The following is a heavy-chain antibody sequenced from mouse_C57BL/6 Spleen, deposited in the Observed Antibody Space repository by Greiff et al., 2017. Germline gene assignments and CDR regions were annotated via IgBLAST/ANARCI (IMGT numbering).Heavy chain of an antibody. Sequence: VQLKESGPELVKPGASVKISCKASGYSFTGYYMNWVKQSPEKSLEWIGEINPSTGGTTYNQKFKAKATLTVDKSSSTAYMQLKSLTSEDSAVYYCASWGKRDWYFDVWGTGTTVTVSS. V-gene: IGHV1-42*01. J-gene: IGHJ1*03. CDR1: GYSFTGYY. CDR2: INPSTGGT. CDR3: ASWGKRDWYFDV.